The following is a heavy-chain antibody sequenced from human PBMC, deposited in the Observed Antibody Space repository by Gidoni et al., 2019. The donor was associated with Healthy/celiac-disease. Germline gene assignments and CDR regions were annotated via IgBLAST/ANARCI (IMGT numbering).Heavy chain of an antibody. CDR1: GGSISSSSYY. CDR3: AGGRGGFDY. J-gene: IGHJ4*02. Sequence: QLQLQESGPGLVKPSETLSLTCTVSGGSISSSSYYWGWIRQPPGKGLEWIGSIYYRGSTYYTPTLKSRVTISVDTSKNQFSLKLSSVTAADTAVYYCAGGRGGFDYWGQGTLVTVSS. V-gene: IGHV4-39*01. CDR2: IYYRGST. D-gene: IGHD3-10*01.